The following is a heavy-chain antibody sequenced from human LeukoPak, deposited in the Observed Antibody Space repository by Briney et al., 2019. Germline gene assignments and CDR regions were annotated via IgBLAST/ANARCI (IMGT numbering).Heavy chain of an antibody. J-gene: IGHJ4*02. CDR2: INPNSGGT. CDR3: ARVEATIFGVDRDDY. V-gene: IGHV1-2*06. Sequence: ASVKVSCKASGYTLTGYYMHWVRQAPGQGLEWMGRINPNSGGTNYAQKFQGRVTMTRDTSISTAYMELSRLRSDDTAVYYCARVEATIFGVDRDDYWGQGTLVTASS. CDR1: GYTLTGYY. D-gene: IGHD3-3*01.